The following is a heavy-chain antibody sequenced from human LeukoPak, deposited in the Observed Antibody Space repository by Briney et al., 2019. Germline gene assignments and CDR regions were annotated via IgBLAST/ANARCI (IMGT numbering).Heavy chain of an antibody. V-gene: IGHV3-11*01. CDR3: ARDPRYSYGFFDY. J-gene: IGHJ4*02. CDR1: GFTFSDYY. CDR2: ISSSGSTI. Sequence: GGSLRLSCAASGFTFSDYYMSWIRQAPGKGLEWVSYISSSGSTIYYADSVKGRFTISRDSAKNSLYLQMNSLRAEDTAVYYCARDPRYSYGFFDYWGQGTLVTVSS. D-gene: IGHD5-18*01.